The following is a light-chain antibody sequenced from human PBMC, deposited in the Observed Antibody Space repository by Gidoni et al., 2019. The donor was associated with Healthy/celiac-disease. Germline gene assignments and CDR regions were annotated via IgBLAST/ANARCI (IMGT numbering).Light chain of an antibody. CDR2: AAY. V-gene: IGKV1-39*01. Sequence: DIQMTQSPSSLSASVGDRVTITCRASQSISSYLNWYQQKPGKAPKLLSYAAYSLQSGVPSRFSGSGSGTDFTLTISSLQPEDFATYYCQQSYSTQLTFGGGTKVEIK. CDR3: QQSYSTQLT. CDR1: QSISSY. J-gene: IGKJ4*01.